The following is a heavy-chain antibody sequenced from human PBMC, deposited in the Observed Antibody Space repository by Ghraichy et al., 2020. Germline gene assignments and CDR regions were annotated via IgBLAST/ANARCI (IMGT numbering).Heavy chain of an antibody. CDR2: TYYRYKWFN. V-gene: IGHV6-1*01. J-gene: IGHJ6*02. CDR3: GGSIKASGNGVDV. CDR1: GDSVSSHSAA. D-gene: IGHD5-24*01. Sequence: SQTLSLTCDISGDSVSSHSAAWNWIRQSPSRGLEWLGRTYYRYKWFNNYAESVKGRIIITPDTSKNQFSLQLKSVTPEDTAVYYCGGSIKASGNGVDVWGQGTTVTVSS.